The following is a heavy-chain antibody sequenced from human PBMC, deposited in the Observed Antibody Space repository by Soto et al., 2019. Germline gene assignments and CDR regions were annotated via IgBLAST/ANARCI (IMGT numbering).Heavy chain of an antibody. V-gene: IGHV4-31*03. D-gene: IGHD2-15*01. CDR3: AREGRYCSPRNCHSLLWFDP. CDR2: IYYSGST. J-gene: IGHJ5*02. CDR1: GDSLSSGSYY. Sequence: PSETLSLTCTVSGDSLSSGSYYWSWIRQHPGKGLEWIGYIYYSGSTFYNPSLKSRIIISVDTSKNQFSLKLTSVTAADTAVYYCAREGRYCSPRNCHSLLWFDPWGQGTLVTVSS.